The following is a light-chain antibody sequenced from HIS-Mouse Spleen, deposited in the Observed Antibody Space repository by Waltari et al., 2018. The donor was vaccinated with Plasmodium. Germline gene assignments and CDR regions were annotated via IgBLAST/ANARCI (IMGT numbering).Light chain of an antibody. CDR2: DVS. V-gene: IGLV2-11*01. CDR1: SSAVAGYTY. CDR3: CSYAGSYTYV. Sequence: QSALTQPRSVSGSPGQSVTISFPGPSSAVAGYTYVSWYQQHPGKAPKLMIYDVSKRPSGVPDRFSGSKSGNTASLTISGLQAEDEADYYCCSYAGSYTYVFGTGTKVTVL. J-gene: IGLJ1*01.